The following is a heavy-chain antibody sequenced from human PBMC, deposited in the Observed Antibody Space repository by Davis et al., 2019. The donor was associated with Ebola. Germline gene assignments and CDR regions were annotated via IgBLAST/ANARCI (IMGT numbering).Heavy chain of an antibody. Sequence: GESLKISCKGSGYSFTSYWIGWVRQMPGKGLEWMGIIYPGYSDTRYSPSFQGQVTISADKSISTAYLQWSSLKASDTAIYYCARHPLPRIAARPYYYYGMDVWGQGTTVIVAS. CDR3: ARHPLPRIAARPYYYYGMDV. CDR1: GYSFTSYW. D-gene: IGHD6-6*01. CDR2: IYPGYSDT. J-gene: IGHJ6*02. V-gene: IGHV5-51*01.